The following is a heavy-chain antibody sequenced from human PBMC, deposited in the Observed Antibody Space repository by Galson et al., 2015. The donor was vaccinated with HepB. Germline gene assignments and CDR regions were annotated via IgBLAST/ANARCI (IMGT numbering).Heavy chain of an antibody. CDR1: GFSLSTSGVG. J-gene: IGHJ4*02. V-gene: IGHV2-5*02. Sequence: PALVKPTQTLTLTCTFSGFSLSTSGVGVGWIRQPPGKALEWLALIYWDDDKRYSPSLKSRLTITKDTSKNQVVLTLTNMDPVDTGTYYCAHAGGVDTTLIRFDYWGQGTLVTVSS. D-gene: IGHD5-18*01. CDR3: AHAGGVDTTLIRFDY. CDR2: IYWDDDK.